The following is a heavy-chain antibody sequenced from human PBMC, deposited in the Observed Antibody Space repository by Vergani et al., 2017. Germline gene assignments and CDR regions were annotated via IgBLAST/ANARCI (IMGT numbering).Heavy chain of an antibody. CDR2: IYHSGST. J-gene: IGHJ4*02. Sequence: QVQLQESGPGLVKPSETLSLTCTVSGYSISSGYYWGWIRQPPGKGLEWIGSIYHSGSTYYNPSLKIRVTISVDTSKNQFSLKLSSVTAADTAVYYCARMAYCGGDCYSFDYWGQGTLVTVSS. CDR1: GYSISSGYY. CDR3: ARMAYCGGDCYSFDY. D-gene: IGHD2-21*02. V-gene: IGHV4-38-2*02.